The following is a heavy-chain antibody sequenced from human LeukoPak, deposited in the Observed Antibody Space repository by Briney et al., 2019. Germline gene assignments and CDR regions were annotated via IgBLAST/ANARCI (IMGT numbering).Heavy chain of an antibody. CDR2: MNPNSGNT. CDR3: ARVVGKSSSWYWHY. D-gene: IGHD6-13*01. J-gene: IGHJ4*02. CDR1: GYTFTSYD. Sequence: ASVKVSCKASGYTFTSYDINWVLQATGQGLEWMGWMNPNSGNTGYAQKFQGRVTMTRNTSISTAYMELSSLRSEDTAVYYCARVVGKSSSWYWHYWGQGTLVTVSS. V-gene: IGHV1-8*01.